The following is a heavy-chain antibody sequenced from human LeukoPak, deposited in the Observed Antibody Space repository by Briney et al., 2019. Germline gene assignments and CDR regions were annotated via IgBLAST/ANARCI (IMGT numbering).Heavy chain of an antibody. CDR1: GFTFNTYA. J-gene: IGHJ5*02. D-gene: IGHD1-7*01. CDR2: ISDSGGSA. CDR3: ARDGSGLYNWNFSWFDP. V-gene: IGHV3-23*01. Sequence: GGSLRLSCAASGFTFNTYAMSWVRPAPGKGLEWVSAISDSGGSAYYADSVKGRFTISRDNSKNTLYLQMNSLRAEDTAVYYCARDGSGLYNWNFSWFDPWGQGTLVTVSS.